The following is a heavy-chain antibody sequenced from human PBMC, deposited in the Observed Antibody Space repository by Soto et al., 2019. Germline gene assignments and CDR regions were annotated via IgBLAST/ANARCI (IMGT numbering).Heavy chain of an antibody. CDR1: AGSISSGGYS. V-gene: IGHV4-30-2*01. D-gene: IGHD5-12*01. J-gene: IGHJ4*02. Sequence: PSETLSLTCALSAGSISSGGYSWSWIRQPPGKGLEWIGYIYHSGSTYYNPSLKSRVTISVDRSKNQFSLKLSSVTAADTAVYYCAAGGGLPRYYWGQGTLVTVSS. CDR2: IYHSGST. CDR3: AAGGGLPRYY.